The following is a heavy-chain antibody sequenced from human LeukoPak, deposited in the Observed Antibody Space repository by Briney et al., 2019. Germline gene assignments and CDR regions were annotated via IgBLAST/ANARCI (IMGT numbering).Heavy chain of an antibody. CDR2: FHYSGTT. CDR3: ARTYSSGAFDI. V-gene: IGHV4-59*08. Sequence: SETLSLTCTVSGGSISSHYWSWIRQPPGKELEWIGYFHYSGTTNYNPSLKSRVTISVDTSKNQFSLKLRFVTAADTAVYYCARTYSSGAFDIWGQGTMVTVSS. CDR1: GGSISSHY. J-gene: IGHJ3*02. D-gene: IGHD6-25*01.